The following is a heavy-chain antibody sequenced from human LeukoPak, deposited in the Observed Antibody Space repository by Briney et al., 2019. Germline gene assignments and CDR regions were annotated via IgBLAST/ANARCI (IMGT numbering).Heavy chain of an antibody. CDR1: GFTFSSYW. CDR2: IKPDGSET. CDR3: ARERSCPHGECFSYFDS. V-gene: IGHV3-7*01. D-gene: IGHD2-8*01. J-gene: IGHJ4*02. Sequence: PGGSLRLSCAASGFTFSSYWMTWVRQGPGKGLERVANIKPDGSETYYVDSLKGRFTISRDNAKNSLHLQMNSLRAEDTAVYFCARERSCPHGECFSYFDSWGQGILVTVSS.